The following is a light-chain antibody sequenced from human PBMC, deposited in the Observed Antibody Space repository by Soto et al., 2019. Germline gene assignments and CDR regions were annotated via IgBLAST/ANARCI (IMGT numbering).Light chain of an antibody. CDR2: DAS. J-gene: IGKJ5*01. CDR1: QRLRTD. Sequence: EVLMTKSPATLPLTPGERATLSSTASQRLRTDFASYQQKPGQVPRLLIHDASSRATGIPARFSGSGSGTVFTRTISSLKPEDFVVYYCQQRTNGPSSPLGHGPRLKIK. V-gene: IGKV3-11*01. CDR3: QQRTNGPSSP.